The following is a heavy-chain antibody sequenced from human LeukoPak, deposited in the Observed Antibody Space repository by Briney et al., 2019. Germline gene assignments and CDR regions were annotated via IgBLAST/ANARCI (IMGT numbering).Heavy chain of an antibody. D-gene: IGHD3-10*01. J-gene: IGHJ1*01. CDR3: ARLGGSGSWELYFQH. CDR1: GYRFTNYW. CDR2: IYPGDSDT. V-gene: IGHV5-51*01. Sequence: GESLKISCKGSGYRFTNYWIGWVRQIPGKGLEWMGIIYPGDSDTRYSPSFQGQVTISADKSISTAYQQWSSLKASDTAMYYCARLGGSGSWELYFQHWGQGTLVTVSS.